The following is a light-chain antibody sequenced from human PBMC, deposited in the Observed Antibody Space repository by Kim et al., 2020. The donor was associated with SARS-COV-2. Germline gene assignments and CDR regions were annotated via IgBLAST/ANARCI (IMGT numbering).Light chain of an antibody. CDR2: PPS. CDR3: ATWDGGLTTGV. V-gene: IGLV1-51*01. CDR1: STPVGNNS. J-gene: IGLJ2*01. Sequence: GQKCTVSWSETSTPVGNNSRSSYPQLPGTAPKLLIYPPSKRPSGIPDRFSGSKSGTSATLGITGLQTGDEADYYCATWDGGLTTGVFGGGTKLTVL.